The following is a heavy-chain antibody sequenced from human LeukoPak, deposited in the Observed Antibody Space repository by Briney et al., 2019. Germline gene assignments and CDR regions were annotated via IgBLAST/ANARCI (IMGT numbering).Heavy chain of an antibody. Sequence: PSETLSLTCAVSGYSISSGYYWGWIRQPPGRGLEGIGSIYHSGSTYYNPSLKSRVTISVDTSKNQLSLKLSSVTAADTAVYYCARPHDYGDYVYAFDIWGQGTMVTVSS. CDR2: IYHSGST. CDR1: GYSISSGYY. D-gene: IGHD4-17*01. V-gene: IGHV4-38-2*01. J-gene: IGHJ3*02. CDR3: ARPHDYGDYVYAFDI.